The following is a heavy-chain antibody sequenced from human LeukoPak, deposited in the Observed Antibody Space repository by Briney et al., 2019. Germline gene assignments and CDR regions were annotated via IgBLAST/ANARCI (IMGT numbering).Heavy chain of an antibody. CDR2: MNPNSGNT. V-gene: IGHV1-8*01. D-gene: IGHD5-24*01. CDR3: ARDSELRWLQPVRSNNWFDP. Sequence: ASVKVSCKASGYTFTSYDINWVRQATGQGLEWMGWMNPNSGNTGYAQKFQGRVTMTRNTSISTAYMELSSLRSEDTAVYYCARDSELRWLQPVRSNNWFDPWGQGTLVTVSS. J-gene: IGHJ5*02. CDR1: GYTFTSYD.